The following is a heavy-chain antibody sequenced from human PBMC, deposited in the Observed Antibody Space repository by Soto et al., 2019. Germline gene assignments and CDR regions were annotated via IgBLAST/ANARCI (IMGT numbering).Heavy chain of an antibody. Sequence: ASVKVSCKASGYTFTNYGISWVRQAPGQGLEWMGWISAYNGNTNYAQRLQGRVTMTTDTSTSTAYMELRSLRSDDTAVYYCARDYYDSSGYYPGYEYFQHWGQGTLVTVS. CDR1: GYTFTNYG. D-gene: IGHD3-22*01. CDR3: ARDYYDSSGYYPGYEYFQH. CDR2: ISAYNGNT. J-gene: IGHJ1*01. V-gene: IGHV1-18*01.